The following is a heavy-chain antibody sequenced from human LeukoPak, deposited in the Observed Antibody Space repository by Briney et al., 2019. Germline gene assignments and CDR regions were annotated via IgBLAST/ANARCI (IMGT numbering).Heavy chain of an antibody. J-gene: IGHJ6*03. V-gene: IGHV4-4*09. Sequence: SETLSLTCTLSRGSISRYYWSWIRQPPGKGLEWIGYIYTSGRTNYNPSLQRRVTISVDTSKNQFSLKLSSVTAADTAVYYCARHGTYDFWSGDYSQYYYYYMDVWGKGNTVTVSS. D-gene: IGHD3-3*01. CDR3: ARHGTYDFWSGDYSQYYYYYMDV. CDR2: IYTSGRT. CDR1: RGSISRYY.